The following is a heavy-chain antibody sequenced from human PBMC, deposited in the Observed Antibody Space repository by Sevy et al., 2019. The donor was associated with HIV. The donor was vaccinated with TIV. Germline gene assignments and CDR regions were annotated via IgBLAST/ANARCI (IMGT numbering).Heavy chain of an antibody. D-gene: IGHD6-19*01. CDR3: ARGSQARYSSGFNY. Sequence: SETLSLTCAVYGGSFSGYYWSWIRQPPGKGLEWIGEINHSGSTNYNPSLKGRVTISVDTSKNQFSLKLSSVTAAETAVYYCARGSQARYSSGFNYWGQGTLVTVSS. CDR2: INHSGST. CDR1: GGSFSGYY. V-gene: IGHV4-34*01. J-gene: IGHJ4*02.